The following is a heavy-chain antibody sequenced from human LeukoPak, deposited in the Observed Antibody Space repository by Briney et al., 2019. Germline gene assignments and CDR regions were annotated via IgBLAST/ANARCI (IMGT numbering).Heavy chain of an antibody. D-gene: IGHD4-17*01. CDR1: GGTISSYY. CDR3: ARDRRDYGDLVHLFDF. CDR2: IYYSGST. J-gene: IGHJ4*02. Sequence: PSETLSLTCTVSGGTISSYYWSWIRQPPGKGLEWIGYIYYSGSTNYNPSLKSRVTISVDTSKNQFPLKLSSVTAADTAVYYCARDRRDYGDLVHLFDFWGQGALVTVSS. V-gene: IGHV4-59*01.